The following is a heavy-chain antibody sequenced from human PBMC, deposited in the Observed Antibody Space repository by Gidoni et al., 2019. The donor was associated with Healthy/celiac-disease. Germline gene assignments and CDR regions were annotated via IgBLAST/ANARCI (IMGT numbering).Heavy chain of an antibody. CDR2: IYPSGST. CDR1: GYSISSGYY. CDR3: ARVPTVTTLTPLSWFDP. Sequence: QVQLQESGPGLVKPSETLSLTCTVSGYSISSGYYWGWIRQPPGKGLEWIGSIYPSGSTYYNPSLKSRVTISVDTSKNQFSLKLSSVTAADTAVYYYARVPTVTTLTPLSWFDPWGQGTLVTVSS. D-gene: IGHD4-17*01. J-gene: IGHJ5*02. V-gene: IGHV4-38-2*02.